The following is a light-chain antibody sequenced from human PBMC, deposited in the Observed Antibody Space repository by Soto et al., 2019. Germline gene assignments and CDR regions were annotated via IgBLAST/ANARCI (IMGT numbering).Light chain of an antibody. CDR1: QSIASQ. CDR2: DAS. J-gene: IGKJ3*01. CDR3: HQGEGHVFS. V-gene: IGKV1-39*01. Sequence: DIQMTQSPSSLSASIGDDVTVTCRASQSIASQLVWYQHKPWKAPQLLISDASSLHSGVPSRFSGSRSGTDCTLTICLLLPAEWATYLCHQGEGHVFSCGPAKKGDF.